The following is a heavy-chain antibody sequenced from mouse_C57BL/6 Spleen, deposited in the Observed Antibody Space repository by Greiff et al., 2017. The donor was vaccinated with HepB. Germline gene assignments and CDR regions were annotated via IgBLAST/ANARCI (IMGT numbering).Heavy chain of an antibody. CDR3: AKGDWDYDWFAY. D-gene: IGHD2-4*01. V-gene: IGHV2-3*01. CDR1: GFSLTSYG. CDR2: IWGDGST. J-gene: IGHJ3*01. Sequence: QVQLKESGPGLVAPSQSLSITCTVSGFSLTSYGVSWVRQPPGKGLEWLGVIWGDGSTNYHSALISRLSISKDNSKSQVFLKLNSLQTDDTATYYCAKGDWDYDWFAYWGQGTLVTVSA.